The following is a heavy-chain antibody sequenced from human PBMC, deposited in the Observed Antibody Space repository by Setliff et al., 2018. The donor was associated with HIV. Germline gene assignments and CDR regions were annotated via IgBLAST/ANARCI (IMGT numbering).Heavy chain of an antibody. CDR1: GGTFSSYT. V-gene: IGHV1-69*04. CDR2: IIPILGIA. CDR3: ARDQPTVYYDVNSPFDY. J-gene: IGHJ4*02. Sequence: GASVKVSCKASGGTFSSYTISWVRQAPGQGLEWMGRIIPILGIANYAQKFQGRVTITADASTSTAYMELSSLSSEDTAVYYCARDQPTVYYDVNSPFDYWGQGTRVTVSS. D-gene: IGHD3-16*01.